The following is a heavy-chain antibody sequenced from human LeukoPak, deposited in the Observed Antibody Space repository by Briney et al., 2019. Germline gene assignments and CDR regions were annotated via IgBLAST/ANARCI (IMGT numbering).Heavy chain of an antibody. D-gene: IGHD5-12*01. CDR2: ISYDGSNK. Sequence: GGSLRLSCAASGFTFSSYGMHWVRQAPGKGLEWVAVISYDGSNKYYADSVKGRFTISRDNSKNTLYLQMNSLRAEDTAVYYCAKSGYQSSSRYYFDYWGQGTLVTVSS. CDR3: AKSGYQSSSRYYFDY. V-gene: IGHV3-30*18. CDR1: GFTFSSYG. J-gene: IGHJ4*02.